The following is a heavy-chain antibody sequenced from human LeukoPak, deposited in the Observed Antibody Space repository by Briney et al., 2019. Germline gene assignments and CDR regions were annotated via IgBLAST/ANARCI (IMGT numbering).Heavy chain of an antibody. CDR1: GGSISSYY. J-gene: IGHJ4*02. Sequence: SETLSLTCSVSGGSISSYYWSWIRQPAGKALQWIGRIYTSGSTNYSPSLKSRVTMSIDTSKKQFSLKLNSVTAADTAVYYCARDPGTSWGQGTLVTVSS. CDR2: IYTSGST. V-gene: IGHV4-4*07. CDR3: ARDPGTS. D-gene: IGHD2-2*01.